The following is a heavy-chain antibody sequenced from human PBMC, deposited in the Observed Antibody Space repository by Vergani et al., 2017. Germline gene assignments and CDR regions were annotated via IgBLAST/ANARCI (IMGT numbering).Heavy chain of an antibody. CDR2: ISYDGTQK. CDR3: ATKSCGTPGCQIGYFRE. Sequence: QVHLVESGGGVVQPGRSLRLSCVVSGFTSSYYGMHWVRQARGKGLEWVAVISYDGTQKYYADSVKGRFTISRDNSKSTLYLQMNSLRTEDTAVYYCATKSCGTPGCQIGYFREWGQGTLVTVSS. J-gene: IGHJ1*01. D-gene: IGHD1-1*01. CDR1: GFTSSYYG. V-gene: IGHV3-30*03.